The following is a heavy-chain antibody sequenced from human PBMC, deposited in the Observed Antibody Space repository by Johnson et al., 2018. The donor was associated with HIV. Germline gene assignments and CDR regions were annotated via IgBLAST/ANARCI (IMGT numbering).Heavy chain of an antibody. CDR1: GFTFDDYA. CDR2: ISWNSGSI. Sequence: VQLVESGGGLVQPGRSLRLSCAASGFTFDDYAMHWVRQAPGKGLEWVSGISWNSGSIGYADSVKGRFTISRDNAKNSLYLQMNSLRAEDTALYYCAKGSGGEADAFDIWGRGTMVTVSS. V-gene: IGHV3-9*01. D-gene: IGHD3-16*01. CDR3: AKGSGGEADAFDI. J-gene: IGHJ3*02.